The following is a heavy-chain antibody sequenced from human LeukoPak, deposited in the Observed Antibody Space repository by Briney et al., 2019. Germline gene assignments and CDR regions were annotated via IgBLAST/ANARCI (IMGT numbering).Heavy chain of an antibody. D-gene: IGHD3-10*01. CDR1: GYSFTSYW. J-gene: IGHJ4*02. CDR2: IYPGDSDT. V-gene: IGHV5-51*01. Sequence: GESLKISCKGSGYSFTSYWIGWVRQMPGKGLEWMGIIYPGDSDTRYSPSFQGQVTISADKSISTAYLQWGSLKASDTAMYYCARSYYYGSGSYYGFDYWGQGTLVTVSS. CDR3: ARSYYYGSGSYYGFDY.